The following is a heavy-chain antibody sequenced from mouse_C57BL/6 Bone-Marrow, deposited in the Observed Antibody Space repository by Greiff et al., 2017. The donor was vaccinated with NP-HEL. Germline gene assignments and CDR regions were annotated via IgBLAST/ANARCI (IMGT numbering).Heavy chain of an antibody. V-gene: IGHV5-12*01. CDR1: GFTFSDYY. J-gene: IGHJ2*01. CDR2: ISNGGGST. CDR3: ARQDYGSSFDY. Sequence: EVKVEESGGGLVQPGGSLKLSCAASGFTFSDYYMYWVRQTPEKRLEWVAYISNGGGSTYYPDTVKGRFTISRDNAKNTLYLQMSRLKSEDTAMYYCARQDYGSSFDYWGQGTTLTVSS. D-gene: IGHD1-1*01.